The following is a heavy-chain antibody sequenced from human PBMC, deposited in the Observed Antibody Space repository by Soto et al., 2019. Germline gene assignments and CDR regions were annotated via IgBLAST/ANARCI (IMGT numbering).Heavy chain of an antibody. CDR2: INPSGGST. V-gene: IGHV1-46*01. Sequence: ASVKVSCKASGYTFTSYYMHWVRQAPGQGLEWMGIINPSGGSTSYAQKFQGRATMTRDTSMSTAYMELSRLRSDDTAVYYCARGNPYYDILTGYYFDYWGQGTLVTVAS. J-gene: IGHJ4*02. CDR3: ARGNPYYDILTGYYFDY. D-gene: IGHD3-9*01. CDR1: GYTFTSYY.